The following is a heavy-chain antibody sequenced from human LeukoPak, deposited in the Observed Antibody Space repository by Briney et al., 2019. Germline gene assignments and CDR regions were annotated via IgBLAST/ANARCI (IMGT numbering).Heavy chain of an antibody. CDR1: GCTFSSYA. CDR3: ARGYYYDSSGFPSPYYFDY. J-gene: IGHJ4*02. CDR2: IIPIFGTA. Sequence: GASVKVSCKSSGCTFSSYAISWVRQAPGQGREWMGGIIPIFGTANYAQKFQGRVTITADESTSTAYMELSSLRSGDTAVYYCARGYYYDSSGFPSPYYFDYWGQGTLVTVSS. V-gene: IGHV1-69*01. D-gene: IGHD3-22*01.